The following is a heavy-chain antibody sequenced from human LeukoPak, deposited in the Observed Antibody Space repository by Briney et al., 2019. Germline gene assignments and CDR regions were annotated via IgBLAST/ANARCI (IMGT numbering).Heavy chain of an antibody. D-gene: IGHD3-10*01. J-gene: IGHJ4*02. CDR1: GGSISSGDYY. CDR2: IYYSGST. Sequence: SETLSLTCTVSGGSISSGDYYWSWIRQPPGKGLEWIGYIYYSGSTYYNPPHKSRVTISVDTSKNQFSLKLSSVTAADTAVYYCARVRYYASYFDYWGQGTLVTVSS. V-gene: IGHV4-30-4*01. CDR3: ARVRYYASYFDY.